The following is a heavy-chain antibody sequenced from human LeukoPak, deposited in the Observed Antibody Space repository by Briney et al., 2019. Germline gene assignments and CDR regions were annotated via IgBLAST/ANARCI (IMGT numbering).Heavy chain of an antibody. V-gene: IGHV1-18*01. CDR2: ISGYNSAK. D-gene: IGHD1-26*01. CDR1: GYSLTSYG. Sequence: ASVKVSCKASGYSLTSYGISWVRQAPGQGLEWMGWISGYNSAKNYAQKLQGRVTMTTDTSTSTAYMELRSLRSDDTAVYYCARDRASGTYYPDYWGQGTLVTVSS. CDR3: ARDRASGTYYPDY. J-gene: IGHJ4*02.